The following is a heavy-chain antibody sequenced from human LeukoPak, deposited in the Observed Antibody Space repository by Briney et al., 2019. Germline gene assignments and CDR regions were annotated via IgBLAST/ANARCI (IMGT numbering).Heavy chain of an antibody. CDR3: ARIMEYYDFTPRGFDI. D-gene: IGHD3/OR15-3a*01. J-gene: IGHJ3*02. Sequence: ASVKVSCKASGYTFICHYIHWVRQAPGQGLEWMGWMNPDSGGTNYAQKFQDRVTMNRDTSITTAYVELSRLTSDDTAIYYCARIMEYYDFTPRGFDIWGQGTMVAVSS. V-gene: IGHV1-2*02. CDR1: GYTFICHY. CDR2: MNPDSGGT.